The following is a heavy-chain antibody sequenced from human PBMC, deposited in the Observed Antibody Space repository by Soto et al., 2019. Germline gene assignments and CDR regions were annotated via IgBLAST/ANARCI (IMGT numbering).Heavy chain of an antibody. CDR3: AKSGAAAGFNWFDP. CDR1: GCTFISYA. CDR2: ISGSGGST. J-gene: IGHJ5*02. V-gene: IGHV3-23*01. D-gene: IGHD6-13*01. Sequence: GGSLRLSCAASGCTFISYAMSWVRQAPGKGLEWVSAISGSGGSTYYADSVKGRFTISRDNSKNTLYLQMNSLRAEDTAVYYCAKSGAAAGFNWFDPWGQGTLVTVSS.